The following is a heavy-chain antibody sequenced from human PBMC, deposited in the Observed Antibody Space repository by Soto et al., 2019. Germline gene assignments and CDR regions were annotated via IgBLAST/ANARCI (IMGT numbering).Heavy chain of an antibody. CDR3: AKDTYYYDSSGYYPIFDY. CDR2: IWYDGSNK. Sequence: GSLRLSCAASGFTFSSYGMHWVRQAPGKGLEWVAVIWYDGSNKYYADSVKGRFTISRDNSKNTLYLQMNSLRAEDTAVYYCAKDTYYYDSSGYYPIFDYWGQGTLVTVSS. CDR1: GFTFSSYG. V-gene: IGHV3-33*06. J-gene: IGHJ4*02. D-gene: IGHD3-22*01.